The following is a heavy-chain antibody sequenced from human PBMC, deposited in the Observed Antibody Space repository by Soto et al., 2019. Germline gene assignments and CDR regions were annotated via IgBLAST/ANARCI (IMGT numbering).Heavy chain of an antibody. Sequence: EVQLVESGGGLVQPGGSLRLSCAASGFTFSDHHMDWVRQAPGKGLEWVGRTRNKANSYTTEYAASVKGRFTISRDDSQNSLYLQMNSLKTEYTAVYYCSRDLGSWGQGTLVTVSS. V-gene: IGHV3-72*01. J-gene: IGHJ5*02. CDR2: TRNKANSYTT. CDR3: SRDLGS. CDR1: GFTFSDHH.